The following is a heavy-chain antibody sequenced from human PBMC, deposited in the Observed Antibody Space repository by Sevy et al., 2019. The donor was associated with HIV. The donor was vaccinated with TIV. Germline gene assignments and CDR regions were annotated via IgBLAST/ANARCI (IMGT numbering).Heavy chain of an antibody. CDR2: ISHSGDST. V-gene: IGHV3-23*01. J-gene: IGHJ4*02. CDR3: AGRKVGDFWSGSIRGPWAGGPLFDY. CDR1: GFTFSNYA. Sequence: GGSLRLSCTSSGFTFSNYAMNWVRQAPGKGLEWVSTISHSGDSTYYADSVKGRFTISRDNSENTLYLQMNSLRAEDTALYYCAGRKVGDFWSGSIRGPWAGGPLFDYWGQGTLVTVSS. D-gene: IGHD3-3*01.